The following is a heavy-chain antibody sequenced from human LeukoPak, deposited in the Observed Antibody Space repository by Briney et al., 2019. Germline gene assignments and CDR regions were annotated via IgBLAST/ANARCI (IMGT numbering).Heavy chain of an antibody. CDR1: GGSISSSSYY. D-gene: IGHD5-24*01. CDR2: IYYSGST. J-gene: IGHJ4*02. V-gene: IGHV4-39*07. CDR3: ARVRDGYPGY. Sequence: SETLSLTCTVSGGSISSSSYYWGWIRQPPGKGLEWVGSIYYSGSTYYNPSLKSRVTISVDTSKNQFSLKLSSVTAADTAVYYCARVRDGYPGYWGQGTLVTVSS.